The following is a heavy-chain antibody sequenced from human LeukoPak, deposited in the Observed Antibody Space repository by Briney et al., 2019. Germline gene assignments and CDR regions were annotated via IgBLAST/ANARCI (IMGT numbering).Heavy chain of an antibody. V-gene: IGHV4-4*07. CDR1: GGSISSYY. Sequence: KPSETLSLTCTVSGGSISSYYWSWIRQPAGKGLEWIGRIYTSGSTNYNPSLKSRITLSVDTSKNPFSLKLSSVTAADTAVYYCARDLKVLAARPMYYFDYWGQGTLVTVSS. CDR2: IYTSGST. CDR3: ARDLKVLAARPMYYFDY. D-gene: IGHD6-6*01. J-gene: IGHJ4*02.